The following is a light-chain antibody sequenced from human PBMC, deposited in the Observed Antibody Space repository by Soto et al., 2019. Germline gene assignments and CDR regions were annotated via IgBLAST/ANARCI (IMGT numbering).Light chain of an antibody. CDR2: GNT. CDR1: NSNVGAGYD. V-gene: IGLV1-40*01. CDR3: QSYDSSLSGSV. Sequence: QAVVTQPPSVSGAPGQRVTISCTGTNSNVGAGYDVQWYQQLPGTAPKLLIYGNTNRPSGVPDRFSGSKSKSGISASLAITGLQAEDEADYYCQSYDSSLSGSVFGGGTKLTVL. J-gene: IGLJ3*02.